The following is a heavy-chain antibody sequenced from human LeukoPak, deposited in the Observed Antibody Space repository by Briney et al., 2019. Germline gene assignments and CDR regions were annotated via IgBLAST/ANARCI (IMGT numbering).Heavy chain of an antibody. CDR3: ASNGPLLSDTNRYYFNY. V-gene: IGHV4-34*01. J-gene: IGHJ4*02. Sequence: SETLSLTCGVFGGSFSEYYWTWIRQSPGKGLEWIGEINHSGTTNYNPSLESRVTISVDTSKNQFSLNLSSVTAVDTAVYYCASNGPLLSDTNRYYFNYWGQGTLVTVSS. CDR2: INHSGTT. D-gene: IGHD2-8*01. CDR1: GGSFSEYY.